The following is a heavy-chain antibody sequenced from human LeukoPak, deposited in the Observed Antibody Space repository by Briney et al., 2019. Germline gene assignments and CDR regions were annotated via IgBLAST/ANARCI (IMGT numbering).Heavy chain of an antibody. CDR2: IYSGGSS. D-gene: IGHD5-12*01. J-gene: IGHJ4*02. CDR3: ARGMGGYGGYDY. CDR1: GFTVSSNY. V-gene: IGHV3-66*01. Sequence: GGSLRLSCAASGFTVSSNYMSWVRQAPGKGLEWVSVIYSGGSSCYADSVKGRFTISRDNSKNTVYLQMNSLRVEDTAVYYCARGMGGYGGYDYWGQGTLVTVSS.